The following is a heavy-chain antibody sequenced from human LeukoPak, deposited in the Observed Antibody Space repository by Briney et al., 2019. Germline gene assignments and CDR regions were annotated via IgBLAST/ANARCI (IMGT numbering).Heavy chain of an antibody. CDR2: ISSSSSYI. J-gene: IGHJ3*02. D-gene: IGHD4-23*01. Sequence: GGSLRLSCAASGFTFTSSAMSWVRQAPGKGLEWVSSISSSSSYIYYADSVKGRFTISRDNAKNSLYLQMNSLRAEDTAVYYCAREVDYGGKSAFDIWGQGTMVTVSS. V-gene: IGHV3-21*01. CDR3: AREVDYGGKSAFDI. CDR1: GFTFTSSA.